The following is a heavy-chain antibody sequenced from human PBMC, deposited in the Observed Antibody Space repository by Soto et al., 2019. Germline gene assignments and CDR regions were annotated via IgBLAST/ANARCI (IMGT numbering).Heavy chain of an antibody. CDR3: ARSYCSGGSCYYFDY. D-gene: IGHD2-15*01. Sequence: GESLKISCKGSGYSFTSYWISWVRQMPGKGLEWMGRIDPSDSYTNYSPSFQGHVTISADKPISTAYLQWSSLKASDTAMYYCARSYCSGGSCYYFDYWGQGTLVTVSS. J-gene: IGHJ4*02. CDR2: IDPSDSYT. V-gene: IGHV5-10-1*01. CDR1: GYSFTSYW.